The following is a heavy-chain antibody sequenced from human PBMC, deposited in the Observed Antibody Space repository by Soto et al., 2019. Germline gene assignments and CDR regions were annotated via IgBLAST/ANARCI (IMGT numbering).Heavy chain of an antibody. V-gene: IGHV3-48*02. CDR2: ITSASTTI. D-gene: IGHD2-21*02. CDR1: GFTFSRYS. Sequence: GGSLRLSGSASGFTFSRYSMSWVRQAPGRGLEWVSYITSASTTIYYADSVKGRFTISRDNAKNSVYLQMNSLRDEDTAVYFCVRDDCDSDCYFDYWGQGTPVTVSS. CDR3: VRDDCDSDCYFDY. J-gene: IGHJ4*02.